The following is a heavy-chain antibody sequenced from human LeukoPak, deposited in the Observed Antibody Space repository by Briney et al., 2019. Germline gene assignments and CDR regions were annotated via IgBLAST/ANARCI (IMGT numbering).Heavy chain of an antibody. CDR1: GFTFSSDA. D-gene: IGHD6-19*01. CDR3: AKCSRPTYGSGWCNWFGP. CDR2: VRGSDRDT. V-gene: IGHV3-23*01. Sequence: PGGSLRLSCVASGFTFSSDAMNWVRLAPGKGLEWVSSVRGSDRDTFYADSVKGRFVISRDNSRNTVYLQMNSLRAEDTAIYYCAKCSRPTYGSGWCNWFGPWGRGTLVSVSS. J-gene: IGHJ5*02.